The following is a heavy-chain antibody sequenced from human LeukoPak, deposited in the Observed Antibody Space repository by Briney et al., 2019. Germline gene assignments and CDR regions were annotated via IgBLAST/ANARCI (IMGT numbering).Heavy chain of an antibody. J-gene: IGHJ4*02. CDR2: IYTSGST. V-gene: IGHV4-4*07. CDR1: GGSISSYY. D-gene: IGHD5-18*01. Sequence: SETLSLTCTVSGGSISSYYWSWIRQTAGKGLEWSGRIYTSGSTNYNPSLKSRVTMSVDTSKNQFSLKLSSVTAADTAVYYCARDVDTAIVYSDYWGQGTLVTVSS. CDR3: ARDVDTAIVYSDY.